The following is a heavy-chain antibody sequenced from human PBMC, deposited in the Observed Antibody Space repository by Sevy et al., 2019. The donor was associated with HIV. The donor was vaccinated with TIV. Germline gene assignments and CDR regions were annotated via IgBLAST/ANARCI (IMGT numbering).Heavy chain of an antibody. Sequence: GGSLRLSCAVSGFTFNIYAMSWVRQTPGKGLEWVSGISDRGDTTYYADSVKGRFTISRDNSKNTLFLQMNSLRADDTALYYCAKDRASYTTYYFDYGGQGTLVTVSS. CDR3: AKDRASYTTYYFDY. D-gene: IGHD4-4*01. CDR1: GFTFNIYA. J-gene: IGHJ4*02. CDR2: ISDRGDTT. V-gene: IGHV3-23*01.